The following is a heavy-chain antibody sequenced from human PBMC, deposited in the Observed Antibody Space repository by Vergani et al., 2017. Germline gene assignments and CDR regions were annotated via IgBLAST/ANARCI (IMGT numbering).Heavy chain of an antibody. CDR3: AKDTTLNIVLPQTKDAFAI. CDR1: GFTFDDYA. J-gene: IGHJ3*02. CDR2: ISWNSGSI. D-gene: IGHD2/OR15-2a*01. V-gene: IGHV3-9*01. Sequence: EVQLVESGGGLVQPGRSLRLSCAASGFTFDDYAMHWVRQAPGKGLEWVSGISWNSGSIGYADSVKGRFTISRDNAKNSLYLQMNSLRAEDTALYYCAKDTTLNIVLPQTKDAFAIWSQGTMVTVSS.